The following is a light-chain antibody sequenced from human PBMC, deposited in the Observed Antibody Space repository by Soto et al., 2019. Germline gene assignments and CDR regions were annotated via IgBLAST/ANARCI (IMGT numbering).Light chain of an antibody. Sequence: DIKMTQSPSSLSASVGDRVTITCRASQSVRSNLNWYQQEPGQAPKLLIYGASRLQRGVPSRFSGSRSGTDFTLTISSLQREDFATYYCQQTDRSPRTFGQGTKVDIK. CDR3: QQTDRSPRT. J-gene: IGKJ1*01. CDR2: GAS. V-gene: IGKV1-39*01. CDR1: QSVRSN.